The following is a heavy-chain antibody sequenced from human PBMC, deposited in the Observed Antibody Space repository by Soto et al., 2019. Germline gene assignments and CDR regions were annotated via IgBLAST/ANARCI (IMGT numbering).Heavy chain of an antibody. Sequence: GGSLRLSCAASGFTFSSSTMNWVRQAPGKGLEWVSYIDSRTTTIYYADSVKGRFTISRDNARNSLYLQMNSLRDEDTAVYYCARQTWDYHSSNFDYWGLGTLVTVSS. D-gene: IGHD3-16*01. J-gene: IGHJ4*02. CDR2: IDSRTTTI. CDR3: ARQTWDYHSSNFDY. V-gene: IGHV3-48*02. CDR1: GFTFSSST.